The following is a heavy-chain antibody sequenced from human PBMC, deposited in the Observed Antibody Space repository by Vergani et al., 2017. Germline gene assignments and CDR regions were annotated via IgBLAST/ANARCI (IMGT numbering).Heavy chain of an antibody. D-gene: IGHD3-22*01. J-gene: IGHJ4*02. CDR1: GDTISRSSFY. V-gene: IGHV4-39*01. CDR3: ARHVTQDYYNDSDYFDY. CDR2: IYNSGSA. Sequence: QLHLQESGPGLVKPSETLSLTCSVSGDTISRSSFYWGWIRQPPGKGLEWIGHIYNSGSAYYNPSLKGRVSMSMDTSKNQFSLELTSVTAADTAIYYCARHVTQDYYNDSDYFDYWGLGTLVTVSS.